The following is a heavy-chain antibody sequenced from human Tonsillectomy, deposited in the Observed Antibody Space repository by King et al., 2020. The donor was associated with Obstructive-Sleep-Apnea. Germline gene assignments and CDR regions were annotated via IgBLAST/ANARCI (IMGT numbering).Heavy chain of an antibody. CDR2: FDPEDGET. CDR1: GYTLTELS. CDR3: ATDRGRGSSGWKRAPDDAFDI. Sequence: VQLVESGAEVKKPGASVKVSCKVSGYTLTELSMHWVRQAPGKGLEWMGGFDPEDGETIYAQKFQGRVTMTEDTSTDTAYMELSSLRSEDTAVYYCATDRGRGSSGWKRAPDDAFDIWGQGTMVTVSS. J-gene: IGHJ3*02. D-gene: IGHD6-19*01. V-gene: IGHV1-24*01.